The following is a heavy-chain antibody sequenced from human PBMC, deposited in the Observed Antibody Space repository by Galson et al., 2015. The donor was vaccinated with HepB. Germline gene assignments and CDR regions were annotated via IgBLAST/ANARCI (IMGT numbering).Heavy chain of an antibody. V-gene: IGHV3-74*01. D-gene: IGHD3-3*01. Sequence: SLRLSCAASGFTFSSYWMHWVRQAPGKGLVWVSRINSDGSSTSYADSVKGRFTISRDNAKNTLYLQMNSLRAEDTAVYYCARSPSFTIFGVVMVKDAFDIWGQGTMVTVSS. CDR2: INSDGSST. CDR1: GFTFSSYW. CDR3: ARSPSFTIFGVVMVKDAFDI. J-gene: IGHJ3*02.